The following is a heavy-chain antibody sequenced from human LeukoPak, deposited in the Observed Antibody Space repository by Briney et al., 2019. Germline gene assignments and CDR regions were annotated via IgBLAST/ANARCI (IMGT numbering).Heavy chain of an antibody. D-gene: IGHD6-19*01. Sequence: GASVKVSCKASGGTFSSYAISWVRQAPGQGLEWMGRIIPILGIANYAQKFQGRVTITADKSTSTAYMQLSSLRSEDTAVYYCATAIIAVAGTPQNGYYYYGMDVWGQGTTVTVSS. CDR2: IIPILGIA. CDR3: ATAIIAVAGTPQNGYYYYGMDV. V-gene: IGHV1-69*04. CDR1: GGTFSSYA. J-gene: IGHJ6*02.